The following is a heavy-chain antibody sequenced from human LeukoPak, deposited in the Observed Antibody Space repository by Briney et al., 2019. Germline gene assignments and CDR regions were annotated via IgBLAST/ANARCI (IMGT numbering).Heavy chain of an antibody. CDR1: GFVFSSYW. D-gene: IGHD1-14*01. Sequence: GGSLRRSCAASGFVFSSYWMNWVRQAPGKGLEWVASINRDGSEKQYVDSETGRFTVSRDSAKNSVFLQMNSLRDEDTAVYYCARGNREPGAFDIWGQGTMVTVSS. CDR3: ARGNREPGAFDI. V-gene: IGHV3-7*01. J-gene: IGHJ3*02. CDR2: INRDGSEK.